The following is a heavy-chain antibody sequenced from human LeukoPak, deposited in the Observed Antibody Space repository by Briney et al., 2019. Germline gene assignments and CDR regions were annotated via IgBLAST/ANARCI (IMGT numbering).Heavy chain of an antibody. Sequence: SETLSLTCAVYVGSYNGYYWIWTRHPPGKGLEWIGDFYHSGSTNYNPSLKSRVTISVDTFKNQSSFTLSSATAAATAVYFFARAYSAMVSGIIIADYNYGIDVWGQGTTVTVSS. V-gene: IGHV4-34*01. J-gene: IGHJ6*02. D-gene: IGHD3-10*01. CDR1: VGSYNGYY. CDR3: ARAYSAMVSGIIIADYNYGIDV. CDR2: FYHSGST.